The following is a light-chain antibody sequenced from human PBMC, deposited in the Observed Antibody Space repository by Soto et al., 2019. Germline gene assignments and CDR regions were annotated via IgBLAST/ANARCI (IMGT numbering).Light chain of an antibody. Sequence: EIVLTQSPATLSLSPGERATLSCRASQSVSSYLACYQQKPGEAPRLLIYDASNRATGLPARFSGSGFGTVFILTISSLELADFAVYYCQQRSNWITFGQGTRLEIK. J-gene: IGKJ5*01. CDR2: DAS. V-gene: IGKV3-11*01. CDR3: QQRSNWIT. CDR1: QSVSSY.